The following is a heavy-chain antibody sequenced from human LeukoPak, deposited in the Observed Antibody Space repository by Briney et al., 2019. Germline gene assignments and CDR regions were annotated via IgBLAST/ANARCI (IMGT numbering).Heavy chain of an antibody. D-gene: IGHD6-13*01. J-gene: IGHJ6*04. Sequence: GGSLRLSCAASGFTFSSYGMSWVRQAPGKGLECVSVLSGSGGYTYYADSVKGRFTISRDNSKNALYLQMNRLRVEDTAVYYCAKDTRRSSSWYDVGSPLDVWGKGTTVTISS. CDR3: AKDTRRSSSWYDVGSPLDV. V-gene: IGHV3-23*01. CDR2: LSGSGGYT. CDR1: GFTFSSYG.